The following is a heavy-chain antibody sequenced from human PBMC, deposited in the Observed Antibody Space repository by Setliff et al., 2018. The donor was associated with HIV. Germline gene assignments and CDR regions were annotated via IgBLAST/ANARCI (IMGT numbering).Heavy chain of an antibody. CDR1: GGSIEFSSYY. CDR3: ARQFRYPGIAVAGIDY. J-gene: IGHJ4*02. CDR2: MFYTGSA. D-gene: IGHD6-19*01. V-gene: IGHV4-39*01. Sequence: SETLSLTCSVSGGSIEFSSYYWGWIRQPPGKGLEWIGTMFYTGSAYYTPSLKSRVTISVDTSKNQFSLRLSSVTAADTAIYYCARQFRYPGIAVAGIDYWGQGTLVTVSS.